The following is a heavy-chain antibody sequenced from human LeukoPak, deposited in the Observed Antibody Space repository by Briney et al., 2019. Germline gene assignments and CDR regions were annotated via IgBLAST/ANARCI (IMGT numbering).Heavy chain of an antibody. CDR1: GFTFSSYW. J-gene: IGHJ3*02. V-gene: IGHV3-53*01. CDR2: IYSGGST. D-gene: IGHD4-17*01. Sequence: GGSLRLSCAASGFTFSSYWMSWVRQAPGKGLEWVSVIYSGGSTYYADSVKGRFTISRDNSKNTLYLQMNSLRAEDTAVYYCARWYGDYGDAFDIWGQGTMVTVSS. CDR3: ARWYGDYGDAFDI.